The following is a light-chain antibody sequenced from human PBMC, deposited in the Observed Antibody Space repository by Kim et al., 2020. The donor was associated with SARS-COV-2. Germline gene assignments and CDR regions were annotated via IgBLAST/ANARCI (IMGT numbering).Light chain of an antibody. V-gene: IGKV3-20*01. Sequence: SPGERAALSCRASQSVSSSYLAWYQQKPGQAPRLLIYAASSRATGIPDRFRGSGSGTDFTLTINRLEPEDFAIYYCQQYDSSPQTFGQGTKVDIK. CDR1: QSVSSSY. J-gene: IGKJ1*01. CDR3: QQYDSSPQT. CDR2: AAS.